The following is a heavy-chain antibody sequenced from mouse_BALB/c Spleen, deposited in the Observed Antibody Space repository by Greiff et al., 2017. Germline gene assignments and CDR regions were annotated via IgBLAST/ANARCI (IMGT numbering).Heavy chain of an antibody. J-gene: IGHJ3*01. CDR1: GYSITSDYA. CDR3: ARSYDGYYVSWFAY. D-gene: IGHD2-3*01. Sequence: EVQLVESGPGLVKPSQSLSLTCTVTGYSITSDYAWNWIRQFPGNKLEWMGYISYSGSTSYNPSLKSRISITRDTSKNQFFLQLNSVTTEDTATYYCARSYDGYYVSWFAYWGQGTLVTVSA. CDR2: ISYSGST. V-gene: IGHV3-2*02.